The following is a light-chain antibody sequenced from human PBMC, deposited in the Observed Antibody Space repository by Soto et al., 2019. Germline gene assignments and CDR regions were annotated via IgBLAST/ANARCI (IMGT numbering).Light chain of an antibody. Sequence: EIVLTQSPATLSLSPGERATLSCRASQTVSSSLAWYQQKPGQAPRLLIYEASNRATGIPARFSGSGSGADFTLTISRLEPEDFAVYYCQQFGRSPSMYTFGQGTKVDIK. CDR2: EAS. V-gene: IGKV3-11*01. CDR3: QQFGRSPSMYT. CDR1: QTVSSS. J-gene: IGKJ2*01.